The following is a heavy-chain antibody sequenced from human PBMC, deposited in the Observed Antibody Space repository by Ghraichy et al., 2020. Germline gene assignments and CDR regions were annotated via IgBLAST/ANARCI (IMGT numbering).Heavy chain of an antibody. CDR1: GGTFSSYA. D-gene: IGHD3-9*01. J-gene: IGHJ4*02. CDR3: ARVTHYDIFSGSAY. Sequence: SVKVSCKASGGTFSSYAISWVRQAPGQGLEWMGGIIPIFGTATYAQKFQGRVTITADESTSTAYMELSSLRSEDTAVYYCARVTHYDIFSGSAYWGQGTLATAS. V-gene: IGHV1-69*13. CDR2: IIPIFGTA.